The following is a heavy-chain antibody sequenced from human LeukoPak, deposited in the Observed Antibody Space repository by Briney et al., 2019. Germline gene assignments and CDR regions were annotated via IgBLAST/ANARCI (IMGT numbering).Heavy chain of an antibody. Sequence: ASVKVSCKTSGYYFTSYNIDWVRQAPGQGLDWMGWISTDNGNTNYAQKFEGRVTMTTDTSTTTVYMELRGLRSDDTATYYCARQVDHDYGDLMFDYWGQGTLVTVSS. D-gene: IGHD4-17*01. CDR1: GYYFTSYN. V-gene: IGHV1-18*01. CDR3: ARQVDHDYGDLMFDY. J-gene: IGHJ4*02. CDR2: ISTDNGNT.